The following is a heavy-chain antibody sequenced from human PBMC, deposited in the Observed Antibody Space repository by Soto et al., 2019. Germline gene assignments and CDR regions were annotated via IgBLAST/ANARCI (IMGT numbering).Heavy chain of an antibody. V-gene: IGHV6-1*01. CDR2: TYYRSRWYN. CDR3: ARGLGATKDGFDP. Sequence: SQTLSLTCAISGDRVSSNSAAWNWIRQSPSRGLEWLGRTYYRSRWYNDYALSVKSRITINPDTSKNQFSLQLDSVTPEDTAVYYCARGLGATKDGFDPWGQGTLVTVSS. D-gene: IGHD1-26*01. J-gene: IGHJ5*02. CDR1: GDRVSSNSAA.